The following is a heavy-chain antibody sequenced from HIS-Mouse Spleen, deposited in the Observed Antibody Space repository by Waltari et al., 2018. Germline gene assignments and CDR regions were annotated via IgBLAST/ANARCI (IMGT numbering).Heavy chain of an antibody. J-gene: IGHJ2*01. D-gene: IGHD6-13*01. CDR1: GGSISSSSYY. V-gene: IGHV4-39*07. CDR3: AREIPYSSSWYDWYFDL. CDR2: IYYSGST. Sequence: QLQLQESGPGLVKPSETLSLTCTVSGGSISSSSYYWGWIRQPPGQGLEWIGSIYYSGSTYYNPSLKSRVTISVETSKNQFSLKLSSVTAAETAVYYCAREIPYSSSWYDWYFDLWGRGTLVTVSS.